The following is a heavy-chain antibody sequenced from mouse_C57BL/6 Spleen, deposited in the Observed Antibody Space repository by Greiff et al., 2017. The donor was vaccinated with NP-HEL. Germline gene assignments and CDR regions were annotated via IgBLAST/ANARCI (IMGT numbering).Heavy chain of an antibody. CDR2: IYPGDGDT. V-gene: IGHV1-80*01. Sequence: QVQLKQSGAELVKPGASVKISCKASGYAFGSYWMNWVKQRPGKGLEWIGQIYPGDGDTNYNGKFKGKATLTADKSSSTAYMQLSSLTSEDSAVYFCARITTVVADYAMDYWGQGTSVTVSS. CDR1: GYAFGSYW. J-gene: IGHJ4*01. CDR3: ARITTVVADYAMDY. D-gene: IGHD1-1*01.